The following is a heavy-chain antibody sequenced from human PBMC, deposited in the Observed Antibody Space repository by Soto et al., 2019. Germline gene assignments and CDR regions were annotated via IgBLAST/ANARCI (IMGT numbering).Heavy chain of an antibody. D-gene: IGHD6-19*01. J-gene: IGHJ4*02. Sequence: QVPLVQSGAEVKKPGSSVKVSCKASGGTFSSYTISWVRQAPGQGLEWMGRIIPILGIPNSAQKFQGRVTIIADKSTSTAYMELSSLRFEDTAVYYCAIIVAGTWGYWGQGTLVTVSS. CDR1: GGTFSSYT. V-gene: IGHV1-69*02. CDR3: AIIVAGTWGY. CDR2: IIPILGIP.